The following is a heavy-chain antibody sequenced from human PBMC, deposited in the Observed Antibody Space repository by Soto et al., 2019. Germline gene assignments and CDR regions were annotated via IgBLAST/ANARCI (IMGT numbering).Heavy chain of an antibody. CDR1: GFTFSSYG. J-gene: IGHJ3*02. CDR2: ISYEGSNK. CDR3: AKASSGSYQLNAFDI. D-gene: IGHD1-26*01. V-gene: IGHV3-30*18. Sequence: GGSLRLSCAASGFTFSSYGMHWVRQAPGKGLEWVAVISYEGSNKYYADYVKGRFTISRDNYKNKLYQQMKSLRAEDTAVYYCAKASSGSYQLNAFDIWGQGAMVTVSS.